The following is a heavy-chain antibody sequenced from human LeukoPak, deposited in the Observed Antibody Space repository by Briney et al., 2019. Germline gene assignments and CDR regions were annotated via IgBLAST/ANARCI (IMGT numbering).Heavy chain of an antibody. V-gene: IGHV3-7*01. CDR3: ARETYNWNDECYFDY. CDR1: GFTFSSYW. J-gene: IGHJ4*02. D-gene: IGHD1-20*01. Sequence: GGSLRLSCAASGFTFSSYWMSWVRQAPGKGLEWVANIKQDGSEKYYVDSVKGRFTISRGNAKNSLYLQMNSLRAEDTAVYYCARETYNWNDECYFDYWGQGTLVTVSS. CDR2: IKQDGSEK.